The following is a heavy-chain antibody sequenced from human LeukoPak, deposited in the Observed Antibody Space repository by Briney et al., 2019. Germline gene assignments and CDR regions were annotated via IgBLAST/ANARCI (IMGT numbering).Heavy chain of an antibody. J-gene: IGHJ4*02. CDR2: IYHSGST. CDR3: ARDANIAAAGFPMKPTNDY. CDR1: GYSISSGYY. V-gene: IGHV4-38-2*02. Sequence: PSETLSLTCTVSGYSISSGYYWGWIRQPPGKGLEWIGSIYHSGSTYYNPSLKSRVTISVDTSKNQFSLKLSSVTAADTAVYYCARDANIAAAGFPMKPTNDYWGQGTLVTVSS. D-gene: IGHD6-13*01.